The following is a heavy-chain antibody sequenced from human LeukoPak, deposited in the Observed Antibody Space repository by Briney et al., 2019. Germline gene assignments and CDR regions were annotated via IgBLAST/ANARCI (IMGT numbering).Heavy chain of an antibody. CDR3: ARGFPYDDTTEGYYYLMDV. CDR1: GFTVSSNY. V-gene: IGHV3-66*01. CDR2: IYSGGST. J-gene: IGHJ6*02. D-gene: IGHD4-17*01. Sequence: GGSLRLSCAASGFTVSSNYMSWVRQAPGKGLEWVSVIYSGGSTYYADSVKGRFTISRDNSKNMFYVQINSLRPEDTAVYFCARGFPYDDTTEGYYYLMDVWGQGTTVTVSS.